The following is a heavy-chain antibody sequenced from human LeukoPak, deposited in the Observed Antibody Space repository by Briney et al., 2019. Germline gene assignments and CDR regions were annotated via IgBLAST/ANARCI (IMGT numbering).Heavy chain of an antibody. CDR1: GGSISSSSYY. D-gene: IGHD3-3*01. V-gene: IGHV4-39*07. CDR2: IYYSGST. Sequence: SETLSLTCTVSGGSISSSSYYWGWIRRPPGKGLEWIGSIYYSGSTYYSPSLKSRATISVDTSKNQFSLKLSSVTAADTAVYYCARRRFWSGYYTLNWFDPWGQGTLVTVSS. CDR3: ARRRFWSGYYTLNWFDP. J-gene: IGHJ5*02.